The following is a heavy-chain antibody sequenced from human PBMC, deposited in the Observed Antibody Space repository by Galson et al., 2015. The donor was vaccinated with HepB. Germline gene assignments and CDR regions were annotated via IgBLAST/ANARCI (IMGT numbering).Heavy chain of an antibody. CDR3: ARESYGYSGYDSPWSPGFFDY. J-gene: IGHJ4*02. CDR2: IKHDGSEE. CDR1: GFTFSGHW. V-gene: IGHV3-7*01. Sequence: SLRLSCAASGFTFSGHWMSWVRQGPGKGLEWVANIKHDGSEEYYVDSVKGRFTTFRDNAKNSLFLQMNSLRDADTAVYYCARESYGYSGYDSPWSPGFFDYWGQGTLVTVSS. D-gene: IGHD5-12*01.